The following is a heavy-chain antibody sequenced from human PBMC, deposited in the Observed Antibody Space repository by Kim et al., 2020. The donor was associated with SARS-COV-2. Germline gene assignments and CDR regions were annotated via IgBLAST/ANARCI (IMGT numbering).Heavy chain of an antibody. CDR2: IKSKTDGGTT. J-gene: IGHJ4*02. CDR1: GFTFSNAW. V-gene: IGHV3-15*01. CDR3: TLSGYDYEEPIDY. Sequence: GGSLRLSCAASGFTFSNAWMSWVRQAPGKGLEWVGRIKSKTDGGTTDYAAPVKGRFTISRDDSKNTLYLQMNSLKTEDTAVYYCTLSGYDYEEPIDYWGQGTLVTVSS. D-gene: IGHD5-12*01.